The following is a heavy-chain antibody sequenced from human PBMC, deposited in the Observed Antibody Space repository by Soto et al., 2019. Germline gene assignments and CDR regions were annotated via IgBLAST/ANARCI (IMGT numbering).Heavy chain of an antibody. CDR3: ARAPYVSGLHGYIDP. Sequence: QVQLEASGGGVVQPGASLSLSCVGSGFSFSSHAFHWVRQAPGKGLEWVAFIAFDGNNKDYADIVKGRFTISRDNSKKTVTVDTHGVTSDGTAVYYSARAPYVSGLHGYIDPWGQGLQVIVSS. V-gene: IGHV3-30-3*01. CDR2: IAFDGNNK. CDR1: GFSFSSHA. D-gene: IGHD5-12*01. J-gene: IGHJ5*01.